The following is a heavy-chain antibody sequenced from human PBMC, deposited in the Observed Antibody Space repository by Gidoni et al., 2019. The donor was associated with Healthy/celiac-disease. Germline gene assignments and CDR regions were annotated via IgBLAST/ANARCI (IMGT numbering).Heavy chain of an antibody. CDR1: GGSISSGGYY. D-gene: IGHD6-13*01. Sequence: QVQLQESGPGLVKPSQTLSLTCTVSGGSISSGGYYWSWIRQHPGKGLEWIGYIYYSGSTYYNPALKSRVTISVDTSKNQFSLKLSSVTAADTAVYYCARDRPSIAAAGGGETYNYWYFDLWGRGTLVTVSS. CDR3: ARDRPSIAAAGGGETYNYWYFDL. J-gene: IGHJ2*01. CDR2: IYYSGST. V-gene: IGHV4-31*03.